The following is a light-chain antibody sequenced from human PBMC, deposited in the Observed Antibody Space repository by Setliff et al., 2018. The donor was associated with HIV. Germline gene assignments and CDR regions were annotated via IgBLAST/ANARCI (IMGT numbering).Light chain of an antibody. CDR1: SGSIASNY. CDR3: QSYDSSAVV. Sequence: TQPHSVSESPGKTVTISCARSSGSIASNYVQWYQQRPGSSPTTVIYEDHQRPSGVPDRFSGSIDSSSNSASLTISGLQTEDEADYYCQSYDSSAVVFGGGTKVTVL. V-gene: IGLV6-57*01. J-gene: IGLJ2*01. CDR2: EDH.